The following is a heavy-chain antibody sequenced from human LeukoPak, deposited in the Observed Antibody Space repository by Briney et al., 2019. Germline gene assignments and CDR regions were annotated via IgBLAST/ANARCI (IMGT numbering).Heavy chain of an antibody. Sequence: ASVKVSCKASGYTFTSYGISWVRQAPGQALEWMGWISGYNGNTNYAQKLQGRVTMTTDTSTSTAYMELRSLRSDDTAVYYCARDFHSSGYYHYFHYWGQETLVTVSS. D-gene: IGHD3-22*01. J-gene: IGHJ4*02. V-gene: IGHV1-18*01. CDR1: GYTFTSYG. CDR2: ISGYNGNT. CDR3: ARDFHSSGYYHYFHY.